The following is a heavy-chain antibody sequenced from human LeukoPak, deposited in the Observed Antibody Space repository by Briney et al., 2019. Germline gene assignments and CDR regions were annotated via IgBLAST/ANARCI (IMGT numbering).Heavy chain of an antibody. CDR3: ARTPSSSSSAFDY. CDR1: GFTFSSYW. J-gene: IGHJ4*02. D-gene: IGHD6-6*01. CDR2: IKKDGSEK. V-gene: IGHV3-7*01. Sequence: GGSLRLSCAASGFTFSSYWMSWVRQAPGKGLEWVANIKKDGSEKYYVDSVKGRFTISRDNAKNSLYLQMNSLRAEDTAVYYCARTPSSSSSAFDYWGQGTLVTVSS.